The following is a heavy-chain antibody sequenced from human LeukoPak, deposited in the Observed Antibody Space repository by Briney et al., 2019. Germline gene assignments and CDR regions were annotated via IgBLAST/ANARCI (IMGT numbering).Heavy chain of an antibody. D-gene: IGHD6-13*01. V-gene: IGHV4-4*02. Sequence: PSGTLSLTCAVSGGSISSSNWWSWVRQPPGKGLEWIGNIYHSGTPYYNPSLKSRVTLSVDRSKNQFSLKMTSVTAADTAVYYCARDNIPVAGTGLSWFDPWGQGTLVTVSS. CDR3: ARDNIPVAGTGLSWFDP. CDR2: IYHSGTP. CDR1: GGSISSSNW. J-gene: IGHJ5*02.